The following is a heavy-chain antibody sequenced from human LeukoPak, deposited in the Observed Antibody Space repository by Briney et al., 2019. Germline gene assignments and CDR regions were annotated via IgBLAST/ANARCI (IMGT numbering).Heavy chain of an antibody. J-gene: IGHJ6*02. V-gene: IGHV4-59*11. D-gene: IGHD3-16*01. CDR3: ARFGVDYDMDV. Sequence: KPSESLSLTCTVSGGSFSGHYWTWVRQPPGEGLEWIGQIHYSGKADYNPSLRSRITISVDTSKNQMSLKVTSVTAADTAVYYCARFGVDYDMDVWGQGTTVTVS. CDR1: GGSFSGHY. CDR2: IHYSGKA.